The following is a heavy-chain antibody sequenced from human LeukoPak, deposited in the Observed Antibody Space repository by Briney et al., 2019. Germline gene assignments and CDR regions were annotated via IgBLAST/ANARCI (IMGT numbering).Heavy chain of an antibody. Sequence: SETLSLTCTVSGGSISSYYWSWIRQPPGRGLEWIGYIYYSGSTNYNPSLKSRVTISVDTSKNQFSLRLSSVTAADTAVYYCARVTGYVMEDYFDYWGQGTLVTVSS. V-gene: IGHV4-59*01. CDR3: ARVTGYVMEDYFDY. J-gene: IGHJ4*02. D-gene: IGHD6-13*01. CDR2: IYYSGST. CDR1: GGSISSYY.